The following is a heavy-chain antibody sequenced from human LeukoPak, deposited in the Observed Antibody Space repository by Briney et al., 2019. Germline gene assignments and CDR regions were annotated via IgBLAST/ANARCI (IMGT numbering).Heavy chain of an antibody. D-gene: IGHD2-15*01. V-gene: IGHV3-21*01. CDR3: AACSGGSCRDY. Sequence: GGSLRLSCAASGFTFSSYSMNWVRQAPGKGLEWVSSISSSSSYIYYADSVKGRFTISRDNAKNSLYLQMNSLRAEDTAVYYCAACSGGSCRDYWGQETLVTVSS. CDR2: ISSSSSYI. CDR1: GFTFSSYS. J-gene: IGHJ4*02.